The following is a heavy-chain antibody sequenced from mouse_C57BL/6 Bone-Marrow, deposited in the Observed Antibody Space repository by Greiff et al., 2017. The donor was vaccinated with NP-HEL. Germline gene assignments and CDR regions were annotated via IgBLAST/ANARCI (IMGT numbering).Heavy chain of an antibody. D-gene: IGHD2-5*01. V-gene: IGHV3-6*01. CDR3: ARGYSNPYFDY. CDR1: GYSITSGYY. J-gene: IGHJ2*01. CDR2: ISYDGSN. Sequence: EVQLVESGPGLVKPSPSLSLSCSVTGYSITSGYYWNWIRQFPGNKLEWMGYISYDGSNNYNPSLKNRISITRDTSKNQFYLKLNSVTTEDTATYYCARGYSNPYFDYWGQGTTLTVSS.